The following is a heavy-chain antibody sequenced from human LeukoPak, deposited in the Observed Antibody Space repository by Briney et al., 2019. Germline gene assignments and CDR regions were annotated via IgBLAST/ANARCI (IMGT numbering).Heavy chain of an antibody. CDR2: ISSSSSYI. V-gene: IGHV3-21*01. J-gene: IGHJ4*02. Sequence: KSGGSLRLSCAASGFTFSSYSMNWVRQAPGKGLEWVSSISSSSSYIYYADSVKGRFTISRDNAKNSLYLQMNSLRAEDTAVYYCARDGCSSTSCYTAYWGQGTLVTVSS. CDR3: ARDGCSSTSCYTAY. D-gene: IGHD2-2*02. CDR1: GFTFSSYS.